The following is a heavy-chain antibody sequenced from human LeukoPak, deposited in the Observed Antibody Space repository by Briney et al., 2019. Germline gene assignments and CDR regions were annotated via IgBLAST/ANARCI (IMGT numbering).Heavy chain of an antibody. D-gene: IGHD2-2*01. J-gene: IGHJ5*02. Sequence: SQTLSLTCTVSGGSISSGDYYWSWIRQPPGKGLEWIGYIYYSGSTYYNPSLKSRVTISVDTSKNQFSLKLSSVTAADTAVYYCARGRAVVVVPANWFDPWGQGTLVTVSS. V-gene: IGHV4-30-4*08. CDR2: IYYSGST. CDR1: GGSISSGDYY. CDR3: ARGRAVVVVPANWFDP.